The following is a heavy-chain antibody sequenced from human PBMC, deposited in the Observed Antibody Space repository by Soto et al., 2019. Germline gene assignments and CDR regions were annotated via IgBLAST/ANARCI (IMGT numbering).Heavy chain of an antibody. CDR1: GFTFSSYA. J-gene: IGHJ6*02. V-gene: IGHV3-30-3*01. CDR3: ARGILTGSQYYYYYGMDV. D-gene: IGHD3-9*01. Sequence: VQLVESGGGVVQPGRSLRLSCAASGFTFSSYAMHWVRQAPGKGLERVAVISYDGRNKYYADSVKGQFTISRDNSKNTLYLQMNSLRAEDTAVYYCARGILTGSQYYYYYGMDVWGQGTTVTVSS. CDR2: ISYDGRNK.